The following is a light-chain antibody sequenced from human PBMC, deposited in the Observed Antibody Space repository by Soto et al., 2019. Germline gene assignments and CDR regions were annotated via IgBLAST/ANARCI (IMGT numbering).Light chain of an antibody. J-gene: IGKJ4*01. CDR2: AAS. V-gene: IGKV1-39*01. CDR1: QSISSN. Sequence: DIQMTQSPASLSASVGERVTITCRASQSISSNLNWYQQKPGKAPKLLIYAASSLQCGVPSRFSGSGSGTDFTLTISSLQPEDFATYYCQQSYSTPRLTFGGGTKVEIK. CDR3: QQSYSTPRLT.